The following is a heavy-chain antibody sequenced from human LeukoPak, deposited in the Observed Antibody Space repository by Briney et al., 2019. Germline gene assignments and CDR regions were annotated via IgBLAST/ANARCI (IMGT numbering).Heavy chain of an antibody. J-gene: IGHJ6*02. CDR3: ARGGRSSWYYYYGMDV. Sequence: SETLSLTCAVYGGSFSGYYWSWIRQPPGKGLEWIGEINHSGSTNYNPSLKSRVTISVDTSKNQFSLKLSSVTAADTAVYYCARGGRSSWYYYYGMDVWGQGTTVTVSS. CDR1: GGSFSGYY. CDR2: INHSGST. V-gene: IGHV4-34*01. D-gene: IGHD6-13*01.